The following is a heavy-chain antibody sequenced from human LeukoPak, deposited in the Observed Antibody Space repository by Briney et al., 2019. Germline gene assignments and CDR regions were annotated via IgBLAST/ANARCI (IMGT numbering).Heavy chain of an antibody. V-gene: IGHV1-18*01. D-gene: IGHD3-22*01. Sequence: ASVKVSCKASGYTFTSYGISWVRQAPGQGLEWMGWISAYNGNTNYAQKLQGRVTMTTDTSTSTAYMELRSLRSDDTAVYYCAIHYYDSSGYYRFGYWGQGTLVTVSS. CDR2: ISAYNGNT. CDR3: AIHYYDSSGYYRFGY. J-gene: IGHJ4*02. CDR1: GYTFTSYG.